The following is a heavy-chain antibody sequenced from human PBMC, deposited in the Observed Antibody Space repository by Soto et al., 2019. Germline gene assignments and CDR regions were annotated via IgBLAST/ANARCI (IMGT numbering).Heavy chain of an antibody. V-gene: IGHV1-46*03. Sequence: GASVKVSCKASGYTFTSYYMHWVRQAPGQGLEWMGIINPSGGSTSYAQKFQGRVTMTRDTSTSTVYMELSSLRSEDTAVYYCARDPRYCSGGSCTCFDYWGQGTLVTVS. CDR1: GYTFTSYY. J-gene: IGHJ4*02. CDR2: INPSGGST. D-gene: IGHD2-15*01. CDR3: ARDPRYCSGGSCTCFDY.